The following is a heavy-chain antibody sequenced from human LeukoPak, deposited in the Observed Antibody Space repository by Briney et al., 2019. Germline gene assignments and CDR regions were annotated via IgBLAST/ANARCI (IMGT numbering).Heavy chain of an antibody. CDR2: ISSSSSYT. CDR1: GFTFSDYY. J-gene: IGHJ4*02. CDR3: ARGGVDSSGYRFDY. V-gene: IGHV3-11*05. Sequence: GGSLRLSCAASGFTFSDYYMSWIRQAPGKGLEWVSYISSSSSYTNYADPVKGRFTISRDNAKNSLYLQMNSLRAEDTAVYYCARGGVDSSGYRFDYWGQGTLVTVSS. D-gene: IGHD3-22*01.